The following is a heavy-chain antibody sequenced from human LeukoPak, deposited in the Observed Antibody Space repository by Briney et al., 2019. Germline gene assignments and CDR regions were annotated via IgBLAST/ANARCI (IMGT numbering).Heavy chain of an antibody. CDR2: ISWNSGSI. Sequence: PGRSLRLSCAASGFTFDDYAMHWVRQAPGKGLEWVSGISWNSGSIGYADSVKGRFTISRDNAKNSLYLQMDSLRAEDTALYYCAKDMEAAGRLPFDYWGQGTLVTVSS. J-gene: IGHJ4*02. CDR1: GFTFDDYA. D-gene: IGHD6-13*01. V-gene: IGHV3-9*01. CDR3: AKDMEAAGRLPFDY.